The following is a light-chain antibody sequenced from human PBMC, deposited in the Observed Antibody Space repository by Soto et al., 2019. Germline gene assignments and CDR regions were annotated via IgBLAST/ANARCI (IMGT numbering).Light chain of an antibody. CDR3: SSYTSSSTRV. J-gene: IGLJ1*01. CDR2: DVS. Sequence: QSVLTQPASVSGSPGQSITISCTGTSSDVGGYNYLSWYQHHPGKAPKLMIYDVSDRPSGVSNRFSGTKYGNTASLTISGLQTEDEVDYYCSSYTSSSTRVFGTGTKVTFL. V-gene: IGLV2-14*03. CDR1: SSDVGGYNY.